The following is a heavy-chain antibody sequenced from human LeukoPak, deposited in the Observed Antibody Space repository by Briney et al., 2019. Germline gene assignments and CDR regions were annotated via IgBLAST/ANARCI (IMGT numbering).Heavy chain of an antibody. CDR2: IQYDGSDK. CDR1: GFTFRSSG. D-gene: IGHD1-26*01. CDR3: AKSGTFDY. Sequence: PGGSLRLSCAASGFTFRSSGMHWVRQAPGKGLEWVTFIQYDGSDKYYADYVKGRFTISRDNSKNTLYLQMNSLRGEDTAVYYCAKSGTFDYWGQGTLVTVSS. V-gene: IGHV3-30*02. J-gene: IGHJ4*02.